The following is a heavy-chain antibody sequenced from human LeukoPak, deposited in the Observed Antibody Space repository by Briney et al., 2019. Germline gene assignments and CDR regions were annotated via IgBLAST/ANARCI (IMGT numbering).Heavy chain of an antibody. CDR3: AKGYRGIFWTATTLGNYFDY. J-gene: IGHJ4*02. CDR2: ISGSADST. V-gene: IGHV3-23*01. CDR1: GFTFSRCA. D-gene: IGHD3/OR15-3a*01. Sequence: PGGSLRLSCAASGFTFSRCAMSWVRQAPGKGLEWVSGISGSADSTYYADSVKVRFTISRDNSKNTLYLQMNSLRAEDTAVYYCAKGYRGIFWTATTLGNYFDYWGQGTLVTVSS.